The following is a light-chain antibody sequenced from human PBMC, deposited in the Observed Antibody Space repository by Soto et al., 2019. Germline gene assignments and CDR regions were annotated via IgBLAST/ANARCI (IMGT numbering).Light chain of an antibody. CDR3: QSYDSSLSGYV. J-gene: IGLJ1*01. V-gene: IGLV1-40*01. CDR1: SSNIGAGYD. CDR2: GNS. Sequence: QSVLTQPPSVSGAPGQRVTISCTGSSSNIGAGYDVHWYQQLPGTAPKVLIYGNSNRPSGVPDRFSGSKSGTSASLAITGLQAEDEGDYYCQSYDSSLSGYVFGTGTKVTVL.